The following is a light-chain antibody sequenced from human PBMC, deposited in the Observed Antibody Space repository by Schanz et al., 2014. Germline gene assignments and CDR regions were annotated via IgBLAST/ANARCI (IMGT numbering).Light chain of an antibody. Sequence: DVVVTQSPLSLPVTLGQPASISCRSSQSLVNSDGNTYLSWFQQRPGQSPRRLIYKVSNRDSGVPDRFSGSGSGADFPREISRVEVEDVGLYFCMQGSHWPLTFGQGTKLEIK. CDR2: KVS. J-gene: IGKJ2*01. CDR3: MQGSHWPLT. CDR1: QSLVNSDGNTY. V-gene: IGKV2-30*01.